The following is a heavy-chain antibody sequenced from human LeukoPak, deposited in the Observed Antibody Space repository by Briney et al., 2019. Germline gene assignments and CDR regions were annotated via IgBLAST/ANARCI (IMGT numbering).Heavy chain of an antibody. CDR3: ARVAPYIVVVVAATRVGAFDI. V-gene: IGHV4-34*01. CDR1: GGSLSGYY. Sequence: SETLSLTCAVYGGSLSGYYWSWISQPPGKGLEWIGEINHSGSTNYNPSLKSRVTISVDTSKNQFSLKLSPVTAADTAVYYCARVAPYIVVVVAATRVGAFDIWGQGTMVTVSS. CDR2: INHSGST. D-gene: IGHD2-15*01. J-gene: IGHJ3*02.